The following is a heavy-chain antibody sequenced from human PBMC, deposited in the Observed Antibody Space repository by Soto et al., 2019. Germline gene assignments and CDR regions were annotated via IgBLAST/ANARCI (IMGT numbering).Heavy chain of an antibody. D-gene: IGHD4-17*01. V-gene: IGHV3-23*01. J-gene: IGHJ6*02. CDR1: GFTFSIYA. CDR2: ISTSGGST. Sequence: GGSLRLSCAASGFTFSIYAMSWVRQAPGKGLEWVSSISTSGGSTYYADSVKGRFTISRDNSKNTLYLQMNSLRAEDTAVYYCAKAQSSTVVTPGGYYGMDVWGQGTTVTVSS. CDR3: AKAQSSTVVTPGGYYGMDV.